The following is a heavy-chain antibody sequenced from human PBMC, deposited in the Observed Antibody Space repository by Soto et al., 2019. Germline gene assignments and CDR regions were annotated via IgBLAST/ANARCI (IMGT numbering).Heavy chain of an antibody. V-gene: IGHV4-31*03. J-gene: IGHJ4*02. CDR3: ARDREELEPRHYFDY. CDR1: GGSISSGGYY. D-gene: IGHD1-1*01. Sequence: KTSETLSLTCTVSGGSISSGGYYWSWIRQHPGKGLEWIGYIYYSGSTYYNPSLKSRVTISVDTSKNQFSLKLSSVTAADTAVYYCARDREELEPRHYFDYWGQGTLVTVSS. CDR2: IYYSGST.